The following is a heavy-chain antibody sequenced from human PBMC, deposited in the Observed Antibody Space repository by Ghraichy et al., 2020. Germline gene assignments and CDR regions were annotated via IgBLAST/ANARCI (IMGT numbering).Heavy chain of an antibody. Sequence: GGSLRLSCAASGFTFNSYTMDWVRQTPGKGLEWVALISYDGSNIFYADPVKGRFTISRDNSKNTLYLQMNSLRPEDTAMYFCARVRGYSYEGYLDYWGQGTLVTVSS. CDR2: ISYDGSNI. V-gene: IGHV3-30*04. D-gene: IGHD5-18*01. CDR1: GFTFNSYT. J-gene: IGHJ4*02. CDR3: ARVRGYSYEGYLDY.